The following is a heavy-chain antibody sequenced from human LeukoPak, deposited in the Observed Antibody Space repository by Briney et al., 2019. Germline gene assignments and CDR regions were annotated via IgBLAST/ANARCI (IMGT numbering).Heavy chain of an antibody. CDR3: AKGQELDDGVFDS. J-gene: IGHJ4*02. CDR2: INILSNYI. Sequence: GGSLRLSCAASGFTFSSYSMNWVRQAPGKGLEWVSSINILSNYIYYADSVKGRFTISRDNSKKTLYLQLNSLRVEDTAIYYCAKGQELDDGVFDSWGQGTLVTVSS. V-gene: IGHV3-21*04. D-gene: IGHD1-1*01. CDR1: GFTFSSYS.